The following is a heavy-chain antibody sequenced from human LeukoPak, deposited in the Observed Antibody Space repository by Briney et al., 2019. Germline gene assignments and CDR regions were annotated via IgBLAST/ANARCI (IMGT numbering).Heavy chain of an antibody. Sequence: GGSLRLSCAASGFTFSSNWMSWVRQAPGKGLEWVANIKQDGSEKYYVDSVKGRFTISRDNAKSSLYLQMNSLRAEDTAVYYCARAVGSSWPQTPLENWGQGTLVTVSS. V-gene: IGHV3-7*04. J-gene: IGHJ4*02. CDR2: IKQDGSEK. D-gene: IGHD6-13*01. CDR3: ARAVGSSWPQTPLEN. CDR1: GFTFSSNW.